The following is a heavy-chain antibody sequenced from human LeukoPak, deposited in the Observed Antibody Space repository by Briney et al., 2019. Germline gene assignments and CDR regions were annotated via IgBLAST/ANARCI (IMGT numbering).Heavy chain of an antibody. CDR1: GYTFTGYY. J-gene: IGHJ4*02. CDR2: INPNSGGT. V-gene: IGHV1-2*02. CDR3: ARGSEYQLLFEDY. Sequence: ASVKVSCKASGYTFTGYYMHWVRQTPGQGLEWMGWINPNSGGTNYAQKFQGSVTMTRDTSISTAYMELSRLRSDDAAVYYCARGSEYQLLFEDYWGQGTLVTVSS. D-gene: IGHD2-2*01.